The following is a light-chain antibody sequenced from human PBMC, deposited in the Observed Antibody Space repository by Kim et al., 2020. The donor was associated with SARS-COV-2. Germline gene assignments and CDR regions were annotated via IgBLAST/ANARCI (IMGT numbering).Light chain of an antibody. V-gene: IGKV3-20*01. J-gene: IGKJ2*01. CDR3: QQYGSSPNT. Sequence: EIVLTQSPGTLSLSPGERATLSCRASQSVSSSYLAWYQQKLGQAPRLLIYGASSRATGIPDRFSASGSGTDFTLTISRLEPEDFAVYYCQQYGSSPNTFGQGTKLEI. CDR1: QSVSSSY. CDR2: GAS.